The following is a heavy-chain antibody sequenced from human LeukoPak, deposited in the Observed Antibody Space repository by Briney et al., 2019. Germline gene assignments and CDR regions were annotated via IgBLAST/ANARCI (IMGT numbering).Heavy chain of an antibody. V-gene: IGHV4-4*02. CDR3: TKVGKYCSIWYTDY. D-gene: IGHD6-13*01. Sequence: PSGTLSLTCAVSGGSISSNNWWSWVRQPPGKGLEWIAEIYHSGNRNTNYNPSLKSRVTISLDKSKNQFSLRLSSVTAADTAIYYCTKVGKYCSIWYTDYWGQGTLVTVSS. J-gene: IGHJ4*02. CDR2: IYHSGNRNT. CDR1: GGSISSNNW.